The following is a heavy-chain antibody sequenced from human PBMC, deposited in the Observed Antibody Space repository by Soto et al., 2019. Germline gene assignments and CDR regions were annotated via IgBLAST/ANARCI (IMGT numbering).Heavy chain of an antibody. J-gene: IGHJ2*01. V-gene: IGHV2-5*02. D-gene: IGHD5-12*01. Sequence: QITLKESGPPLVQPTQHLTLTCTFSGFSLRSSAVGVGWIRQPPGKALEWLALIYWDDDKGYSPSLKSLLTITTDTSKTQVVPTMTHMDPVDRVTYYCARRWGSGNDSNWCFELWGRGTLVTVSS. CDR1: GFSLRSSAVG. CDR3: ARRWGSGNDSNWCFEL. CDR2: IYWDDDK.